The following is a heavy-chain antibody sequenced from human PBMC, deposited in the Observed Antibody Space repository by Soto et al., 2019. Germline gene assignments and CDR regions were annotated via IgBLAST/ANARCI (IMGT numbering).Heavy chain of an antibody. Sequence: PGESLKISCKASGYSFNTYWIGWVRQAPGQGLEWMGWISAYNGNTNYAQKLQGRVTMTTDTSTSTAYMELRSLRSDDTAVYYCARGETDYYFDYWGQGTLVTVYS. D-gene: IGHD1-26*01. CDR2: ISAYNGNT. V-gene: IGHV1-18*04. J-gene: IGHJ4*02. CDR3: ARGETDYYFDY. CDR1: GYSFNTYW.